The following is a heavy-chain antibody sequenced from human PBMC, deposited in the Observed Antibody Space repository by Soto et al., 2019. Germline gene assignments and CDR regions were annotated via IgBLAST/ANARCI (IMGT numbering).Heavy chain of an antibody. D-gene: IGHD3-10*01. J-gene: IGHJ4*02. CDR3: ARSGGSETYSYLSLDY. V-gene: IGHV4-59*01. CDR2: IYYSGST. CDR1: GGSISGYY. Sequence: SETLSLTCTVSGGSISGYYWSWIRQSPGKGLEWIGYIYYSGSTYYNPSLKSRVTISVDTSKNQFSLELSSVTAADSAVYYCARSGGSETYSYLSLDYWGRGTLVTVSS.